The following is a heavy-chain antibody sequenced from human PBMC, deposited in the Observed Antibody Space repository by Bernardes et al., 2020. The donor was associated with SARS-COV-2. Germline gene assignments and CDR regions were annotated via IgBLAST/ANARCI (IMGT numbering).Heavy chain of an antibody. CDR2: VAGDGGSI. V-gene: IGHV3-23*01. D-gene: IGHD2-21*01. CDR3: ARDYVVGDSLWYFDL. J-gene: IGHJ2*01. CDR1: GFTFSRHA. Sequence: GGSLRLSCVASGFTFSRHAMAWVRQAPGRGLEVVSGVAGDGGSIFYADSVKGRFTISKDISKNIVYLQMNSLTADDTARYYCARDYVVGDSLWYFDLWGRGTQVTVSS.